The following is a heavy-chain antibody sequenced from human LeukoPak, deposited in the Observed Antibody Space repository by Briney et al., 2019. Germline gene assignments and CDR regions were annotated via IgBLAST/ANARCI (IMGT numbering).Heavy chain of an antibody. CDR3: ARAEVNYDFWSGYLEQHQDFDY. CDR2: INSDGSST. Sequence: QPGGSLRLSCAASGFTFSSYWMHWVRQAPGKGLVWVSRINSDGSSTSYAGSVKGRFTISRDNAKNTLYLQMNSLRAEDTAVYYCARAEVNYDFWSGYLEQHQDFDYWGQGTLVTVSS. J-gene: IGHJ4*02. CDR1: GFTFSSYW. V-gene: IGHV3-74*01. D-gene: IGHD3-3*01.